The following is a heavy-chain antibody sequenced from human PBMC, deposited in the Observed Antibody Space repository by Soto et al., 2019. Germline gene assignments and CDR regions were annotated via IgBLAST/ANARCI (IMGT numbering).Heavy chain of an antibody. CDR3: ARHNRYSSTWFQGWFDP. CDR2: IHPGDSDT. Sequence: GESLKISCQGSGYSFTNYWVGWVRQIPGRGLEWMGIIHPGDSDTRYSPFFQGQVTISADKSISTAYLQWSSLKASDTAMYYCARHNRYSSTWFQGWFDPWGQGTLVTVSS. CDR1: GYSFTNYW. D-gene: IGHD6-13*01. V-gene: IGHV5-51*01. J-gene: IGHJ5*02.